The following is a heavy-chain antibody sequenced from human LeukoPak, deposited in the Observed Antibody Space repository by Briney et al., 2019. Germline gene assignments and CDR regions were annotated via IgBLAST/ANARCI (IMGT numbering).Heavy chain of an antibody. CDR1: GYTLTGYY. Sequence: ASVKVSCKASGYTLTGYYMHWVRQAPGQGLESMGWINPNSGGTNYAQKFQGRVTMTRGTSISTAYMELSRLRSDDTAVYYCARLDYGDYGGGDYWGQGTLLTVSS. J-gene: IGHJ4*02. CDR2: INPNSGGT. CDR3: ARLDYGDYGGGDY. V-gene: IGHV1-2*02. D-gene: IGHD4-17*01.